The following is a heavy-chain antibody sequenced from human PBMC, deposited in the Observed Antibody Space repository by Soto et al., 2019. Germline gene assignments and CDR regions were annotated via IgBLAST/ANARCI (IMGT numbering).Heavy chain of an antibody. CDR1: GGSFSGHS. V-gene: IGHV4-34*01. Sequence: SETLSLTCAVYGGSFSGHSWTWIRQSPGKGLEWIGDINHSGRVNYSPSLKSRVTISLDTSKNQFSLTLSAVTAADAAMYYCSTRAYDTNGYYRFDPWGQGTLVTVSS. D-gene: IGHD3-22*01. CDR2: INHSGRV. CDR3: STRAYDTNGYYRFDP. J-gene: IGHJ5*01.